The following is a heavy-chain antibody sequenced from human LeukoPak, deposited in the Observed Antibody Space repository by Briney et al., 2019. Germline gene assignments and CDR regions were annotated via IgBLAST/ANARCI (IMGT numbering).Heavy chain of an antibody. D-gene: IGHD3-3*01. CDR1: GFTFSSYS. V-gene: IGHV3-21*01. J-gene: IGHJ4*02. Sequence: GGSLRLSCAASGFTFSSYSMNWVRQAPGKGLEWVSSISSSSSYIYYADSVKGRFTISRDNAKNSLYLQMNSLRAEDTAVYYCARDGAILGVVTVDYWGQGTLVTVSS. CDR3: ARDGAILGVVTVDY. CDR2: ISSSSSYI.